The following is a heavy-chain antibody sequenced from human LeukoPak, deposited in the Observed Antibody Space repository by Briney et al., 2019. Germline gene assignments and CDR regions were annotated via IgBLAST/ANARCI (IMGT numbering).Heavy chain of an antibody. V-gene: IGHV1-2*02. CDR3: ARSWSTGDGRDGLFDY. J-gene: IGHJ4*02. CDR2: INPETGAT. Sequence: ASVKVSCKASAYNFIGYSIHWVRQAPGQGLDWMGWINPETGATNYAQKFRGRVTWARDTSINTASLELSRLRSDDTALYYCARSWSTGDGRDGLFDYWGQGTLVMVSS. CDR1: AYNFIGYS. D-gene: IGHD7-27*01.